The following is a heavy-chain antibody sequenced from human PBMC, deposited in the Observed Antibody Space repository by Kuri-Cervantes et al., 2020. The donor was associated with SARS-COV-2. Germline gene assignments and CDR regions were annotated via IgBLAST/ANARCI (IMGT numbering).Heavy chain of an antibody. Sequence: SETLSLTCTVSGGSISSYYWSWIRQPPGKGLEWIGYIYYSGSTNYNPSLKSRVTISVDTSKNQFSLKLSSVTAADTAVYYCARVGYCSGGSCLRNDAFDIWGQGTMVTVSS. D-gene: IGHD2-15*01. J-gene: IGHJ3*02. CDR1: GGSISSYY. CDR2: IYYSGST. CDR3: ARVGYCSGGSCLRNDAFDI. V-gene: IGHV4-59*08.